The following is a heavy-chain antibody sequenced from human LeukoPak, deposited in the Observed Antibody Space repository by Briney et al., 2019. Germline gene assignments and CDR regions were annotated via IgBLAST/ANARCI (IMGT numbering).Heavy chain of an antibody. V-gene: IGHV4-31*03. CDR3: ARAHYDFWSGPPGYFDY. CDR2: IYYSGST. D-gene: IGHD3-3*01. CDR1: GGSISSGGYY. J-gene: IGHJ4*02. Sequence: SETLSLTCTVSGGSISSGGYYWSWIRQHPGKGLEWIGYIYYSGSTYYNPSLKSRVTISVDTSKNQFSLKLSSVTAADTAVYYCARAHYDFWSGPPGYFDYWGQGTLVTVSS.